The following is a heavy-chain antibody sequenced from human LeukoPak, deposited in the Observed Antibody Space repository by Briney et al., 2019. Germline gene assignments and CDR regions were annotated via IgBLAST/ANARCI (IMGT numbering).Heavy chain of an antibody. V-gene: IGHV6-1*01. CDR1: GDSVSSSSAA. CDR2: TYYRSKWYN. Sequence: SQTLSLTCAISGDSVSSSSAAWNWIRQSPSRGLEWLGRTYYRSKWYNDYAVSVKSRIIINPDTSKNQFSLKLSSVTAADTAVYYCARARGMGYGDYYYYGMDVWGQGTTVTVSS. D-gene: IGHD4-17*01. J-gene: IGHJ6*02. CDR3: ARARGMGYGDYYYYGMDV.